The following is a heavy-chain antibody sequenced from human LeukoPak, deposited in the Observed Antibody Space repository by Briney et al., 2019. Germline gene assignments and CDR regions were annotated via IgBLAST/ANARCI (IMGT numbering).Heavy chain of an antibody. CDR2: INPNSGGT. CDR1: GYTFTGYY. J-gene: IGHJ4*02. V-gene: IGHV1-2*02. Sequence: ASVKVSCKASGYTFTGYYMHWVRQAPGQGLEWMGWINPNSGGTNSAQKFQGRVTMTRDTSVSTAYMELSRLRSDDTAVYYCARGTTMIGPLLFDYWGQGTLVTVSS. CDR3: ARGTTMIGPLLFDY. D-gene: IGHD3-22*01.